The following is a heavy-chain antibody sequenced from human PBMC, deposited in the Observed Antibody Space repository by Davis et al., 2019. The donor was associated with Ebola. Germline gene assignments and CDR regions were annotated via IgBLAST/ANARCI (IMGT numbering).Heavy chain of an antibody. D-gene: IGHD4-23*01. CDR3: ARGPPHNHYGGPDY. Sequence: AASVKVSCKASGYTFTAYFIHWVRQAPGQGLEWMGIINPSGGSTSYAQKFQGRVTVTRDTSTSTVYMELSSLRSEDTAVYYCARGPPHNHYGGPDYWGQGTLVTVSS. J-gene: IGHJ4*02. CDR1: GYTFTAYF. V-gene: IGHV1-46*01. CDR2: INPSGGST.